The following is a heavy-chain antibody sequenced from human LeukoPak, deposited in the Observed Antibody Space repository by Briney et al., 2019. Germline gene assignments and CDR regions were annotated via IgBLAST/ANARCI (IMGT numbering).Heavy chain of an antibody. CDR1: GFTFSSYE. J-gene: IGHJ4*02. V-gene: IGHV3-48*03. D-gene: IGHD3-16*01. Sequence: PGGSLRLSCAASGFTFSSYEMSWVRQAPGKGLEWVSYISSSGSTIYYADSVKGRFTISRDNAKNSLYLQMNSLRAEDTAVYYCARDRYDYVWGSYVFDYWGQGTLVTVSS. CDR3: ARDRYDYVWGSYVFDY. CDR2: ISSSGSTI.